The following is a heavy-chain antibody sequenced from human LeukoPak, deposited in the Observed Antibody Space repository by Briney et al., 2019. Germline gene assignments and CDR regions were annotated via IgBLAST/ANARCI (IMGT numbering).Heavy chain of an antibody. CDR1: GFTFSSYW. V-gene: IGHV3-74*01. D-gene: IGHD3-22*01. Sequence: GGSLRLSCAASGFTFSSYWMHWVRQAPGKGLVWVSRINSDGSSTGYADSVKGRFTISRDNAKNTLYLQMNSLRAEDTAVYYCARETSYYYDSSGYPDYWGQGTLVTVSS. J-gene: IGHJ4*02. CDR3: ARETSYYYDSSGYPDY. CDR2: INSDGSST.